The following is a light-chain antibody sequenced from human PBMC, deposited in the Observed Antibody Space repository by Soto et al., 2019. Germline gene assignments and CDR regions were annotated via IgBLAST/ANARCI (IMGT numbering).Light chain of an antibody. J-gene: IGKJ4*01. CDR2: DAS. Sequence: IQMTQSPSTLSASVGDRVTITCRASQSVGYWLAWYQQKPGKAPQFLIYDASNLHDGVPSRFSGSGSGTEFTLTISSLQPEDFATYYCLQHNSYPLTFGGGTKVEIK. CDR1: QSVGYW. CDR3: LQHNSYPLT. V-gene: IGKV1-5*01.